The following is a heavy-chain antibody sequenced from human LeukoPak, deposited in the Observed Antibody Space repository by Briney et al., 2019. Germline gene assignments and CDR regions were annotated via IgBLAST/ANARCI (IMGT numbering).Heavy chain of an antibody. Sequence: GASVKVSCKASVYTFTSYGSSWVRHAPGQGLEWMGWISAYNGNTNYAQKLQGRVTMTTDTSTSTAYMELRSLRSDDTAVYYCARVAYTSFYYYYYYMDVWGKGTTVTVSS. CDR3: ARVAYTSFYYYYYYMDV. V-gene: IGHV1-18*01. D-gene: IGHD3-16*01. CDR2: ISAYNGNT. CDR1: VYTFTSYG. J-gene: IGHJ6*03.